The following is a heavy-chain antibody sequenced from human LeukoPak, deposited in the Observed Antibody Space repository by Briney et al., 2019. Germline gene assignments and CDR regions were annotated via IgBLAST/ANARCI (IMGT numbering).Heavy chain of an antibody. CDR1: GGSISSYY. J-gene: IGHJ5*02. Sequence: PSETLSLTCTDSGGSISSYYWSWIRQPAGKGLEWIGRIYTSGSTNYNPSLKSRVTMSVDTSKNQFSLKLSSVTAADTAVYYCASSEEHVRWFDPWGQGTLVTVSS. D-gene: IGHD1/OR15-1a*01. V-gene: IGHV4-4*07. CDR2: IYTSGST. CDR3: ASSEEHVRWFDP.